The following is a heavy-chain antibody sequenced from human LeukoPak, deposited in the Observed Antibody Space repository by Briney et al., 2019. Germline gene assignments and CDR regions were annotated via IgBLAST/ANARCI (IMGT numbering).Heavy chain of an antibody. CDR1: GYTFTIYG. Sequence: GASVTVSFTASGYTFTIYGISWVRQAPGQGLEGMGWISAYNGNTNYAQKLQGRVTITTDTSTSTAYMELRSLRSDDTAVYYCARDPWVVVAATNYYYYYMDVWGKGTTVTVSS. J-gene: IGHJ6*03. D-gene: IGHD2-15*01. CDR3: ARDPWVVVAATNYYYYYMDV. V-gene: IGHV1-18*01. CDR2: ISAYNGNT.